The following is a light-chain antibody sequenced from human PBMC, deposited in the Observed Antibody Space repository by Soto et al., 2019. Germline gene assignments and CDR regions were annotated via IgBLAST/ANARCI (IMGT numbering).Light chain of an antibody. Sequence: QSVLTQPPSVSAAPGQKVTISCSGSSSNIGSNYVSGYQQLPGTAPKLLIFVNNKRPSGIPARFSGSKSGTSAALGITGLQTGDEADYYCGTWDSSLNAVVFGGGTKVTVL. CDR3: GTWDSSLNAVV. CDR1: SSNIGSNY. V-gene: IGLV1-51*01. J-gene: IGLJ2*01. CDR2: VNN.